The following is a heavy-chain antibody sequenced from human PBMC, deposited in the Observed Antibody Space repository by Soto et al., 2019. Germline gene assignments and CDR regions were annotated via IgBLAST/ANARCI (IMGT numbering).Heavy chain of an antibody. CDR3: ARGSHRGYDWRAFGY. Sequence: EVQLVESGGGLVQPGGSLRLSCAASGFTFSSYWMSWVRQAPGKGLEWVANIKQDGSEKYYVDSVKGRFTISRDNAKNSRYLQMNSLRAEDTAVYYCARGSHRGYDWRAFGYWGQGTLVTVSS. V-gene: IGHV3-7*04. CDR2: IKQDGSEK. J-gene: IGHJ4*02. D-gene: IGHD5-12*01. CDR1: GFTFSSYW.